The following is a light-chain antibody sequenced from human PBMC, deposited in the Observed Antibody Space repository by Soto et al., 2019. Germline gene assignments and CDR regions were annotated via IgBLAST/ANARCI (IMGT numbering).Light chain of an antibody. V-gene: IGLV2-14*01. J-gene: IGLJ1*01. CDR3: SSYTSDNRNYV. CDR2: EVS. CDR1: SSDVGAYTS. Sequence: QSVLTQPASVSGSPGQSITISCTGSSSDVGAYTSVSWYQQHPGKAPKLMIYEVSNRPSGVSRRFSGSKSGNTASLTISGLQAEDEGHYYCSSYTSDNRNYVFGTGTKVTVL.